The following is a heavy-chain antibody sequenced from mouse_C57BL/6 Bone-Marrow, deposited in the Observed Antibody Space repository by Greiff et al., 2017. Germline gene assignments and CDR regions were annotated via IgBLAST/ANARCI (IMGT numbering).Heavy chain of an antibody. Sequence: DVHLVESGAELVRPGASVKLSCTASGFNIKDDYMHWVKQRPEQGLEWIGWIDPENGDTEYASKFQGKATITADTSSNTAYMQLSSLTSEDTAVYYCTTGEYYGNYDWYFDVWGTGTTVTVSS. CDR2: IDPENGDT. J-gene: IGHJ1*03. CDR1: GFNIKDDY. D-gene: IGHD2-1*01. V-gene: IGHV14-4*01. CDR3: TTGEYYGNYDWYFDV.